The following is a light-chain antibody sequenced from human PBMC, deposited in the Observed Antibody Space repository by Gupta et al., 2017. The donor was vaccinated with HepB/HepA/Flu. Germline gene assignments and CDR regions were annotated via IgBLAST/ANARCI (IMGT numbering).Light chain of an antibody. Sequence: QTVLTQTPSASGTPAQRVAFPCCGSSSNVGRDNVYWYRELPGTAPKLLIYNDDRRPSGVPDRFSGSKSGTSASLAISGLRSEDEADYYCAAWDNSLSAYVFGTGTWVTVL. V-gene: IGLV1-47*02. CDR2: NDD. CDR1: SSNVGRDN. CDR3: AAWDNSLSAYV. J-gene: IGLJ1*01.